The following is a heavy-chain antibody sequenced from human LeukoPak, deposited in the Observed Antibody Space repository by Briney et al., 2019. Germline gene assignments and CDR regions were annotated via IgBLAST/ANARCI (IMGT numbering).Heavy chain of an antibody. D-gene: IGHD3-22*01. V-gene: IGHV1-46*01. CDR1: GYTLTNYY. CDR3: GRDLNRSGYTREGRFDP. Sequence: ASVKVSCKASGYTLTNYYMHWVRLAPGQGLEWMGIINPSGGSTTYAQKFQGRLTMTRDMSTSTVYMKLSSLRSEDTAVYYCGRDLNRSGYTREGRFDPWGQGTLVTVSS. CDR2: INPSGGST. J-gene: IGHJ5*02.